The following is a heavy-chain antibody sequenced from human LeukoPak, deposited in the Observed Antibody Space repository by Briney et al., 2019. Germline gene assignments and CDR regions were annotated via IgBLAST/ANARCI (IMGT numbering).Heavy chain of an antibody. J-gene: IGHJ4*02. D-gene: IGHD4-17*01. CDR2: ISYDGSNK. CDR3: AREHYGDYVLPNTDDY. V-gene: IGHV3-30-3*01. Sequence: GGSLRLSCAASGFTFSSYAMHWVRQAPGKGLEWVAVISYDGSNKYYADSVKGRFTISRDNSKNTLYLQMNSLRAEDTAVYYCAREHYGDYVLPNTDDYWGQGTLVTVSS. CDR1: GFTFSSYA.